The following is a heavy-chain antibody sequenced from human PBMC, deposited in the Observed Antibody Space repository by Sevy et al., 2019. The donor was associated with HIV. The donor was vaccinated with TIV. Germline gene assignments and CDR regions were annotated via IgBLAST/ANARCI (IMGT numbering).Heavy chain of an antibody. D-gene: IGHD3-22*01. CDR1: GFTFSSYS. J-gene: IGHJ3*02. CDR2: ISSSSSYM. V-gene: IGHV3-21*01. CDR3: ARDAITMDYYDSSGYYTLDAFDI. Sequence: GGSLRLSCAASGFTFSSYSMNWVRQAPGKGLERVSSISSSSSYMYYADSVKGRFTISRDNAKNSLYLQMNSLRAEDTAVYYCARDAITMDYYDSSGYYTLDAFDIWGQGTMVTVSS.